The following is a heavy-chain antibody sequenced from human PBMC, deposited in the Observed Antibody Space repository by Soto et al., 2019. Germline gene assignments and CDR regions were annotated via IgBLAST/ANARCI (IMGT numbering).Heavy chain of an antibody. D-gene: IGHD6-19*01. V-gene: IGHV1-69*06. CDR3: ATKTEGYSSGWYYFDY. CDR1: GGTFSSYA. Sequence: QVQLVQSGAEVKKPGSSVKVSCKASGGTFSSYAISWVRQAPGQGLEWMGGIIPIFGTANYAQKFQGRVTITADKSASTAYMELSSLRSEDTAVYYCATKTEGYSSGWYYFDYWGQGTLVTVSS. CDR2: IIPIFGTA. J-gene: IGHJ4*02.